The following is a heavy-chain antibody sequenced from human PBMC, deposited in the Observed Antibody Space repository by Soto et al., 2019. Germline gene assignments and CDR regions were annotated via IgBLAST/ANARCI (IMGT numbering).Heavy chain of an antibody. J-gene: IGHJ3*02. CDR1: GFTVSSNY. CDR2: IYSGGST. D-gene: IGHD6-19*01. CDR3: ARDPTSIAVAGAGDAFDI. V-gene: IGHV3-53*01. Sequence: GGSLRLSCAASGFTVSSNYMSWVRQAPGKGLEWVSVIYSGGSTYHADSVKGRFTISRDNSKNTLYLQMNSLRAEDTAVYYCARDPTSIAVAGAGDAFDIWGQGTMVTVSS.